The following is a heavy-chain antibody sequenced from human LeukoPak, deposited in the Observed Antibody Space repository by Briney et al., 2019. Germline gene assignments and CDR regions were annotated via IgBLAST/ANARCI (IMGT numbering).Heavy chain of an antibody. V-gene: IGHV4-59*01. D-gene: IGHD7-27*01. CDR1: GGSISSYY. CDR3: ARDKLGWYFDL. CDR2: IYYTGST. J-gene: IGHJ2*01. Sequence: PSETLSLTCTVSGGSISSYYWTWIRQPPGKGLERIGYIYYTGSTDYNPSLESRVTISLDTSKNQFSLKLSSMTAADTAVYYCARDKLGWYFDLWGRGTLVTVSS.